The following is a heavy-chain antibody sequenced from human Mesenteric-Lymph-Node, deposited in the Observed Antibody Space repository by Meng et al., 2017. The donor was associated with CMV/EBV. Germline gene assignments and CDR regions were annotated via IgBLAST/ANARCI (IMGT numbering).Heavy chain of an antibody. J-gene: IGHJ6*02. CDR2: ISGSGHTI. Sequence: GGSLRLSCAASGFTFSTFEIHWVRQAPGKGLEWVSYISGSGHTIYYADSVKGRFTISRDNARNSLYLQMNSLRAEDTAIYYCAREGLFGTHDLWSGYPITNYYGMDVWGQGTTVTVSS. CDR3: AREGLFGTHDLWSGYPITNYYGMDV. D-gene: IGHD3-3*01. V-gene: IGHV3-48*03. CDR1: GFTFSTFE.